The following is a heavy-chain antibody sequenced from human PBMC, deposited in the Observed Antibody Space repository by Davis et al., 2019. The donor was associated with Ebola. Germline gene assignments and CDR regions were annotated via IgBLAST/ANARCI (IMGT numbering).Heavy chain of an antibody. Sequence: SVKVSCKASEYTFTAYYMHWVRQAPGQGLEWMGGIIPFLGIPNYAQKFQGRVTITADKSTSTAYMELSSLRSEDTAVYYCARGLARDGYTGQGYWGQGTLVTVSS. V-gene: IGHV1-69*10. CDR3: ARGLARDGYTGQGY. J-gene: IGHJ4*02. CDR1: EYTFTAYY. CDR2: IIPFLGIP. D-gene: IGHD5-24*01.